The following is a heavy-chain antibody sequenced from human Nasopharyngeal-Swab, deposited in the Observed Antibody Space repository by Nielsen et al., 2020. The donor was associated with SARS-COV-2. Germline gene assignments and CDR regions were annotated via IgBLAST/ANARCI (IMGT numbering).Heavy chain of an antibody. CDR3: ARGSTVTTFYYYYYGMDV. CDR1: GGSFSGYY. V-gene: IGHV4-34*01. Sequence: SETLSLTCAVYGGSFSGYYWSWIRQPPGKGLEWIGEINHSGSTNYNPSLKSRVTISVNTSKNQFSLKLRSVTAADTAVYYCARGSTVTTFYYYYYGMDVWGQGTTVTVSS. D-gene: IGHD4-17*01. CDR2: INHSGST. J-gene: IGHJ6*02.